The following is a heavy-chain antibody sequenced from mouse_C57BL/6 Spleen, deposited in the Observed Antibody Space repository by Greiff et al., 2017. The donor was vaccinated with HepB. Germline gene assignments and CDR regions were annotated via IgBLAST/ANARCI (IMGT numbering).Heavy chain of an antibody. D-gene: IGHD2-3*01. V-gene: IGHV5-6*01. CDR3: ARQRDGYLGY. CDR2: ISSGGSYT. J-gene: IGHJ2*01. CDR1: GFTFSSYG. Sequence: EVMLVESGGDLVKPGGSLKLSCAASGFTFSSYGMSWVRQTPDKRLEWVATISSGGSYTYYPDSVKGRFTISRDNAKNTLYLQMSSLKSEDTAMYYCARQRDGYLGYWGHGTTLTVSS.